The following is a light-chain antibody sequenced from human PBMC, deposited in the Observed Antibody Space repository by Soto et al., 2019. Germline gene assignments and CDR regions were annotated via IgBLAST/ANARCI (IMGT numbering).Light chain of an antibody. Sequence: DIQMTQSPSTLSASVGDRVTITCRASQSISTWLAWYQQKPGKAPKLLIYKASNLEGGVPSRFSGSGSGTEFTITISSLQADDFATYYWQQYNTYPLTFGGGTTVEIK. V-gene: IGKV1-5*03. J-gene: IGKJ4*01. CDR1: QSISTW. CDR3: QQYNTYPLT. CDR2: KAS.